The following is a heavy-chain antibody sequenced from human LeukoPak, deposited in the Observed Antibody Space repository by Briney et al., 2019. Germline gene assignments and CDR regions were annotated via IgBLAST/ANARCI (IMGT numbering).Heavy chain of an antibody. CDR3: ARDRHHSYYYDSSGYPPPNY. CDR1: GFTFSDYY. D-gene: IGHD3-22*01. Sequence: GGSLRLSCAASGFTFSDYYMSWIRQAPGKGLEWVSYISSSGSTIYYADSVKGRFTISRDNAKNSLYLQMNSLRAEDTAVYYCARDRHHSYYYDSSGYPPPNYWGQGTLVTVSS. V-gene: IGHV3-11*01. J-gene: IGHJ4*02. CDR2: ISSSGSTI.